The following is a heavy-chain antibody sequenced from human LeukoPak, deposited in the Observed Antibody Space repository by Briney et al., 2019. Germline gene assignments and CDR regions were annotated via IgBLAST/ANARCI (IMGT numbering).Heavy chain of an antibody. V-gene: IGHV3-23*01. J-gene: IGHJ5*02. CDR3: AKDLWQQGLGWAVDP. D-gene: IGHD6-13*01. Sequence: GGLRLSCAASGFTFISYAMSWVRQAPGKGLEWVSAISGSGGSTHYADSVKGRFTISRDNSKNTLYLQMNSLRAEDTAVYYCAKDLWQQGLGWAVDPWGQGTLVTVSS. CDR2: ISGSGGST. CDR1: GFTFISYA.